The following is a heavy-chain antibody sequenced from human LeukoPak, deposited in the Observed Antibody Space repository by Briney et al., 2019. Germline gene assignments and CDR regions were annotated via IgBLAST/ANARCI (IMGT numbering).Heavy chain of an antibody. J-gene: IGHJ3*02. CDR3: ASPVFRIVEWFSSGGFEI. CDR2: IIPIFGTA. CDR1: GGTFSSYA. D-gene: IGHD3-3*01. Sequence: SVTVSCKASGGTFSSYAISWVRQAPGQGLEWMGGIIPIFGTANYAQKFQGRVTITADESTSTAYMELSSLRSEDTAVYYCASPVFRIVEWFSSGGFEIWGQGKRVTVS. V-gene: IGHV1-69*13.